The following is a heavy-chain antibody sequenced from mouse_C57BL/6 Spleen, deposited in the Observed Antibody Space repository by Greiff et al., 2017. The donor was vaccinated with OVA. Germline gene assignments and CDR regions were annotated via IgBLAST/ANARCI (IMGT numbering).Heavy chain of an antibody. CDR2: IDPSDSYT. J-gene: IGHJ2*01. D-gene: IGHD2-5*01. V-gene: IGHV1-50*01. CDR3: ARSNIVTTSFDY. Sequence: QVQLQQPGAELVKPGASVKLSCKASGYTFTSYWMQWVKQRPGQGLEWIGEIDPSDSYTNYNQKCKGKATLTVDTSSSTAYMQLSSLTSEDSAVYYCARSNIVTTSFDYWGQGTTLTVSS. CDR1: GYTFTSYW.